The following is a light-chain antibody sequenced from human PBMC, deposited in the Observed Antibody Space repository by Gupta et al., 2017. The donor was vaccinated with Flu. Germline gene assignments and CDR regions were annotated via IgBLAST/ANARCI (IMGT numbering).Light chain of an antibody. CDR3: QQYDSAPLT. CDR2: YAS. V-gene: IGKV1D-43*01. J-gene: IGKJ4*01. Sequence: AIRMTQSPFSLSASVGASVTITCWASQGISTFLACYQQKPAKAPKVFIYYASSLQSGVPSRFSGSGSGTDYTLTINSLQPEEFATYCCQQYDSAPLTFGGGTKVEMK. CDR1: QGISTF.